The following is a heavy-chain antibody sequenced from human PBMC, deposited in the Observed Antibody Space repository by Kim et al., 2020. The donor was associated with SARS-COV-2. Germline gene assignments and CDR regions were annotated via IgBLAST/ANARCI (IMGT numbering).Heavy chain of an antibody. CDR3: VNHRHHSGWYY. CDR2: STPDGYST. V-gene: IGHV3-64D*09. J-gene: IGHJ4*02. D-gene: IGHD6-19*01. Sequence: GGSLRLSCSASGFIISNYGMHWVRQAPGKGLEFVAMSTPDGYSTYYADSVRGRFTISRDNSKNTLSLQMSSLRTEDTAVYYCVNHRHHSGWYYWGQGTLVTVSS. CDR1: GFIISNYG.